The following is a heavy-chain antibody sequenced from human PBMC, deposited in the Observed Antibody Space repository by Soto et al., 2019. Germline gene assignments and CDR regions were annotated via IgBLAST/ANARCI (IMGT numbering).Heavy chain of an antibody. D-gene: IGHD2-15*01. CDR1: GFSVSTNY. CDR2: IFSGGAT. Sequence: EVPLVESGGGLVRPGGSLRLSCAASGFSVSTNYLNWVRQAPGKGLEWVSVIFSGGATHYADSVRGRFTISRDNSKNTLYLQMNSLRPEDTAVYYCPRLRVADARHLGLGDYWGQGTLVTVSS. V-gene: IGHV3-66*04. CDR3: PRLRVADARHLGLGDY. J-gene: IGHJ4*02.